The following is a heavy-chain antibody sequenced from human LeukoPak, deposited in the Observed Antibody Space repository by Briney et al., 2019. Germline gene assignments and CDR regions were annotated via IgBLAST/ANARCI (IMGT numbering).Heavy chain of an antibody. CDR1: GFTFSTYS. V-gene: IGHV3-48*02. J-gene: IGHJ4*02. CDR2: ITGSSSPI. CDR3: TRDPHALDY. Sequence: GGSLRLFCAASGFTFSTYSMNWVRQAPGKGLEWVSYITGSSSPIYYADSVKGRFTVSRDNAKNSLYLQMNSLRDEDTAVYYCTRDPHALDYWGQGTLVTVSS.